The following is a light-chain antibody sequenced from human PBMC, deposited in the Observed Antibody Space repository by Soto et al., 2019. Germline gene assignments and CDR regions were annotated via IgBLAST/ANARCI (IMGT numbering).Light chain of an antibody. Sequence: ALTQPASVSGSPGQSITISCSGTSSDIGAYDHVAWFQQFPGKTPKLVIYSVSNRPSGVSYRFSGSKSGNTASLTISGLQADDEADYYCISYTVSRSYVFGPGTKLTVL. V-gene: IGLV2-14*01. CDR1: SSDIGAYDH. J-gene: IGLJ1*01. CDR3: ISYTVSRSYV. CDR2: SVS.